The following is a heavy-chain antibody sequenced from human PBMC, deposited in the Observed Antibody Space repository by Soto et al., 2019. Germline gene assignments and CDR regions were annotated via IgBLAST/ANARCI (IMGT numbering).Heavy chain of an antibody. CDR1: GLIFRSYA. CDR2: ISYDGSNR. V-gene: IGHV3-30-3*01. D-gene: IGHD2-8*02. CDR3: ASQKSFAGGAYYPED. J-gene: IGHJ4*02. Sequence: QVFLEESVGDVVQPGRSLRLSCAASGLIFRSYAMFGVRQAPGKGLEWVAVISYDGSNRYYADSVKGRFTISRDNSRNTVYLQMDSLRYQDSGLYYCASQKSFAGGAYYPEDWGQGTLVSVSS.